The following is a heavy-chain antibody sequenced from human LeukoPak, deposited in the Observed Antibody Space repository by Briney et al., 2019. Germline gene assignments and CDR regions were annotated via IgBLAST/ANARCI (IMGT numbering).Heavy chain of an antibody. D-gene: IGHD6-13*01. CDR1: GFTFSSYG. V-gene: IGHV3-33*01. J-gene: IGHJ4*02. Sequence: GGSLRLSCAASGFTFSSYGMHWVRQAPGKGLEWVAVIWYDGSNKYYADSVKGRFTISRDNSKNTLYLQMNSLRAEDTAVYYCARVRDSSSWYGGFDYWGQGSLVTVSS. CDR3: ARVRDSSSWYGGFDY. CDR2: IWYDGSNK.